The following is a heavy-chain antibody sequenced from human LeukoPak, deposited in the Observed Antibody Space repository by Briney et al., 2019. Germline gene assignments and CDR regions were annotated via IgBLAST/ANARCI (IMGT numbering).Heavy chain of an antibody. V-gene: IGHV1-2*02. J-gene: IGHJ5*02. D-gene: IGHD2-15*01. CDR3: AVVVVASTEDYNWFDP. CDR2: INPNSGGT. Sequence: GASVTVSCRASGYTFTAFYIHWVRQAPGQGLEWMGWINPNSGGTNYAQNFQGRVTMTRDTSITTAYMELSKLRSDDTALYYCAVVVVASTEDYNWFDPWGQGTLVTVSS. CDR1: GYTFTAFY.